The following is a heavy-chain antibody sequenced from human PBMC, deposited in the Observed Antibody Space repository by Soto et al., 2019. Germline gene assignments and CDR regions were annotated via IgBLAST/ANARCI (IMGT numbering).Heavy chain of an antibody. V-gene: IGHV3-48*02. CDR2: ITTTSSII. Sequence: GGSLRLSCAASGFSFSSYSMNWVRQAPGKGLEWISYITTTSSIISYADSVKGRFTTSRDNANNSLSLQLNSLRDEDTAVYYCARVYSSRWRFDDWGQGALVTVSS. CDR1: GFSFSSYS. CDR3: ARVYSSRWRFDD. D-gene: IGHD6-19*01. J-gene: IGHJ4*02.